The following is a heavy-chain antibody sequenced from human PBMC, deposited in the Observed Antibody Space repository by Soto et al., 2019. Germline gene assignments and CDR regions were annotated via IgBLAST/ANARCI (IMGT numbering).Heavy chain of an antibody. CDR3: AREILNYDILPGPDPPFFHS. V-gene: IGHV1-18*01. CDR1: GYTFTSYG. CDR2: ISAYNGNT. D-gene: IGHD3-9*01. Sequence: QVQLVQSGAEVKKPGASVKVSCKASGYTFTSYGISWVRQAPGQGLEWMGWISAYNGNTNYAQKPRGRANKTTDTPTSTPYRELRSMRSDDTAVFYCAREILNYDILPGPDPPFFHSWGQGTLVPVSS. J-gene: IGHJ4*02.